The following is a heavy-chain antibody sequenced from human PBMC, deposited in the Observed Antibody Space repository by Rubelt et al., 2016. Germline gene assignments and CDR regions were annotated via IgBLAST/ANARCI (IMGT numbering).Heavy chain of an antibody. J-gene: IGHJ6*02. CDR3: ARRRLEARFYYFYGMDV. V-gene: IGHV4-59*08. CDR2: IYYSGST. D-gene: IGHD3-16*01. CDR1: GGSINNYF. Sequence: QVRLQESGPRLVKPSETLSLTCTVSGGSINNYFWNWIRQPPGKGLEWIGYIYYSGSTYYNSSLKSRVTISVDTSKNQFSLKLSAVTAADTAVYYCARRRLEARFYYFYGMDVWGQGTTVTGSS.